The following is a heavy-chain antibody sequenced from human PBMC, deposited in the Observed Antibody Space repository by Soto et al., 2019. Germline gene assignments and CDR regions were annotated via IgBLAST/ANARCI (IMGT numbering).Heavy chain of an antibody. CDR1: GGSISSSSYY. Sequence: PSETLSLTCTVSGGSISSSSYYWGWIRQPPGKGLEWIGSIYYSGSTYYNPSLKSRVTISVDTSKNQFSLKLSSVTAADTAVYYCARGDYDSSGYSLPTSVFDYWGQGTLVTV. V-gene: IGHV4-39*01. CDR3: ARGDYDSSGYSLPTSVFDY. D-gene: IGHD3-22*01. CDR2: IYYSGST. J-gene: IGHJ4*02.